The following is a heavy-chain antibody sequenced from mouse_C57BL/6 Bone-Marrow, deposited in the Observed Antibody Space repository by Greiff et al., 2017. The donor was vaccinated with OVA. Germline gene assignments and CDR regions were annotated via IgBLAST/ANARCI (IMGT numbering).Heavy chain of an antibody. Sequence: EVQVVESGGGLVKPGGSLKLSCAASGFTFSSYAMSWVRQTPEKRLEWVATISDGGSYTYYTDNVKGRFTISRDNAKNNLYLQMSHLKSEDTAMYYCARSHYYGSSHFDYWGKGTTLTVSS. J-gene: IGHJ2*01. CDR1: GFTFSSYA. CDR2: ISDGGSYT. CDR3: ARSHYYGSSHFDY. D-gene: IGHD1-1*01. V-gene: IGHV5-4*01.